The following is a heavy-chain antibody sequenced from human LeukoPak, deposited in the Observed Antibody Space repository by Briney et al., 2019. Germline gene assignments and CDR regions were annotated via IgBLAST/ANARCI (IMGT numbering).Heavy chain of an antibody. Sequence: GGSLRLSCAASGFTFSSYSMNWVRQAPGKGLEWVSYISSSSSTIYYADSVKGRFTISRDNAKNSLYLQMNSLRDEDTAVYYCARGRGPQTFYYYYGMDVWGQGTTVTVSS. D-gene: IGHD3-16*01. CDR3: ARGRGPQTFYYYYGMDV. CDR1: GFTFSSYS. J-gene: IGHJ6*02. V-gene: IGHV3-48*02. CDR2: ISSSSSTI.